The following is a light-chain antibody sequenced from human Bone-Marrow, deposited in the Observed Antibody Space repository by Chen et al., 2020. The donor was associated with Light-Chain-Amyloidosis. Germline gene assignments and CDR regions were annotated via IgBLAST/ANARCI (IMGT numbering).Light chain of an antibody. CDR2: EVT. CDR3: SSYTSTNTLV. CDR1: SSDVGSDNH. V-gene: IGLV2-14*01. J-gene: IGLJ1*01. Sequence: QPALTHRASVSGSPGQSITIPAPGTSSDVGSDNHVSWYQQHPDTAPNLMTYEVTNRPSWVPGRFSGSKSDTTASLTISGLPTEDAADYFCSSYTSTNTLVFGSGTRVTVL.